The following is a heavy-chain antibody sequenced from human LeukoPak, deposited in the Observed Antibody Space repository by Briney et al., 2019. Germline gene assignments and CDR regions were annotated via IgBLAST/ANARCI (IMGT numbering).Heavy chain of an antibody. V-gene: IGHV1-18*04. J-gene: IGHJ1*01. CDR2: ISAYNGNT. CDR1: GYTFTSYY. Sequence: ASVKVSCKASGYTFTSYYMHWVRQAPGQGLEWMGWISAYNGNTNYAQKLQGRVTMTTDTSTSTAYMELRSLRSDDTAVYYCATKSSGWYAGYFQHWGQGTLVTVSS. CDR3: ATKSSGWYAGYFQH. D-gene: IGHD6-19*01.